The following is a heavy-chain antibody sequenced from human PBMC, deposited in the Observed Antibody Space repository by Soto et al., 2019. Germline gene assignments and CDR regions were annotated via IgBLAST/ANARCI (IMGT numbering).Heavy chain of an antibody. CDR2: IYYSGST. J-gene: IGHJ5*02. CDR1: GDSISPYF. CDR3: AREMVVAATPRGFDP. Sequence: PSETLSLTCTVSGDSISPYFWSWIRQPPGKRLEWIGNIYYSGSTSYNPSLKSRVTISVDTSKNQFSLKLTSVTAADTAVYYCAREMVVAATPRGFDPWGQGTLVTVSS. V-gene: IGHV4-59*01. D-gene: IGHD2-15*01.